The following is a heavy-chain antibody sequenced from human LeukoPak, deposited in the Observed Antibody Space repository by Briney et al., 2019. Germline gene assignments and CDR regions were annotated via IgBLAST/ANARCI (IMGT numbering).Heavy chain of an antibody. Sequence: PGGSLRLSCAGSGFNFIDYNMNWVRQAPGKGLEWISYISSRGTTYYADSVKGRFTISRDNARNSLYLQGDSLTAADTAVYYCARDSPRSTSWGYWGQGTLVTVSS. CDR1: GFNFIDYN. D-gene: IGHD2-2*01. CDR2: ISSRGTT. V-gene: IGHV3-69-1*01. J-gene: IGHJ4*02. CDR3: ARDSPRSTSWGY.